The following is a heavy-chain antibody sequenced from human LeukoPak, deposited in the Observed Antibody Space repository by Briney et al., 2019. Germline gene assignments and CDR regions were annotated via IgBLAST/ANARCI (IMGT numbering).Heavy chain of an antibody. V-gene: IGHV1-18*01. CDR2: ISAYNGNT. CDR1: GYTFTSYG. Sequence: ASVKVSCKASGYTFTSYGISWVRQAPGQGLEWMGWISAYNGNTTYAQKLQGRVTMTTDTSTSTAYMELRSLRSDDTAVYYCARDLSDYVWGSYRYTPAPPFDYWGQGTLVTVSS. J-gene: IGHJ4*02. CDR3: ARDLSDYVWGSYRYTPAPPFDY. D-gene: IGHD3-16*02.